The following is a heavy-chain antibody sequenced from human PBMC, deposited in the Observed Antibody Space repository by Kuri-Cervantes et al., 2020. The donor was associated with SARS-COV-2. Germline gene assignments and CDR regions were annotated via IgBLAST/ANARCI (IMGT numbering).Heavy chain of an antibody. D-gene: IGHD4-23*01. Sequence: SQTLSLTCAVYGGSFSGYYWSWIRQPPGKGLEWIGEINHSGSTNYNPSLKSRVTISVDTSKNQFSLKLSSVTAADTAAYYCARDLGGSNYGGGDYWGQGTLVTVSS. CDR1: GGSFSGYY. CDR3: ARDLGGSNYGGGDY. V-gene: IGHV4-34*01. J-gene: IGHJ4*02. CDR2: INHSGST.